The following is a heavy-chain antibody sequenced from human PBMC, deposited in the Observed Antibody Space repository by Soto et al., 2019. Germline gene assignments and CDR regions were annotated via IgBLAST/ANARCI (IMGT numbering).Heavy chain of an antibody. Sequence: QVQLQESGPGLVKPSQTLSLTCTVSGGSISSGGYYWSWIRQHPGKGLEWIGYIYYSGSTYYNPSLKSRVTISVDTSKNQFSLKLSSVTAADTAVYYCARAHSGEHCSSTSCYQVYYYGMDVWGQGTTVTVSS. CDR2: IYYSGST. CDR3: ARAHSGEHCSSTSCYQVYYYGMDV. CDR1: GGSISSGGYY. J-gene: IGHJ6*02. V-gene: IGHV4-31*03. D-gene: IGHD2-2*01.